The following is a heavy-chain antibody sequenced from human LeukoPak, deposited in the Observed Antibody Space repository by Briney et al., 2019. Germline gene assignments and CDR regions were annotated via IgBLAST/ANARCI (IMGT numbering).Heavy chain of an antibody. V-gene: IGHV3-23*01. CDR2: LSGNGNTI. Sequence: GGSLRLSCAASGFTFSTYAMSWVRQAPGKGLECVSALSGNGNTIYYADSVKGRFTISRDNSKNTLYLQMYSLRAEDTAVYYCAKDELWFGEPYYFDYWGQGTLVTVSS. CDR3: AKDELWFGEPYYFDY. CDR1: GFTFSTYA. D-gene: IGHD3-10*01. J-gene: IGHJ4*02.